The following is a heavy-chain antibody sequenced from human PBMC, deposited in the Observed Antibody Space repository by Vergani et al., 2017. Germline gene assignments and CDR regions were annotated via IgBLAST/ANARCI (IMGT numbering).Heavy chain of an antibody. V-gene: IGHV4-39*01. D-gene: IGHD6-19*01. CDR3: ARHSTVEWLVKLGWIDP. Sequence: QLQLQESGPGLVKPSATVSLNCSVSGASISSSNYYWGWIRQPPGKGLEWIASIYYSGGTYYNPSLKSRVTISVDTSKNQFSLKLSYVTAADTAVYFCARHSTVEWLVKLGWIDPWGQGILVTVSS. J-gene: IGHJ5*02. CDR1: GASISSSNYY. CDR2: IYYSGGT.